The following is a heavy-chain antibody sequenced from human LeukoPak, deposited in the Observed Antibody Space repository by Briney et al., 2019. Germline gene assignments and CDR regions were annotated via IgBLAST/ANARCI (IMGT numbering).Heavy chain of an antibody. CDR3: ARDKSPYYYDSGGYRNPISWFDP. V-gene: IGHV1-69*13. D-gene: IGHD3-22*01. J-gene: IGHJ5*02. CDR1: GGTFSSYA. Sequence: SVKVSCKASGGTFSSYAISWVRQAPGQGLEWMGGIIPIFGTANYAQKFQGRVTITADESTSTAYMELSSLRSEDTAVYYCARDKSPYYYDSGGYRNPISWFDPWGQGTLVTVSS. CDR2: IIPIFGTA.